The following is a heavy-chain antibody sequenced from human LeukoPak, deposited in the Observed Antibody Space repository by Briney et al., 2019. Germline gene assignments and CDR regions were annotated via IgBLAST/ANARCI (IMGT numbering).Heavy chain of an antibody. V-gene: IGHV3-23*01. CDR1: GFTFSYYG. D-gene: IGHD2-15*01. CDR2: ISGSGGST. Sequence: GGSLRLSCAASGFTFSYYGMNWVRQAPERGLEWVSGISGSGGSTYYADSVKGRFTISRDNSKNTLYLQMNSLRAEDTAVYYCAKDGVVAEPTWGQGTPVTVSS. J-gene: IGHJ4*02. CDR3: AKDGVVAEPT.